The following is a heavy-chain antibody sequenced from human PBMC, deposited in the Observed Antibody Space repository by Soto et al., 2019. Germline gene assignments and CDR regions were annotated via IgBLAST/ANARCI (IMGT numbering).Heavy chain of an antibody. Sequence: ASVKVSFKASGYTFTGYYMHWVRQAPGQGLEWMGWINPNSGGTNYAQKFQGRVTMTRDTSISTAYMELSRLRSDDTAVYYCAREGLGCSGGRCPFSGMDVWGQGTTVTVSS. V-gene: IGHV1-2*02. CDR1: GYTFTGYY. CDR3: AREGLGCSGGRCPFSGMDV. CDR2: INPNSGGT. J-gene: IGHJ6*02. D-gene: IGHD2-15*01.